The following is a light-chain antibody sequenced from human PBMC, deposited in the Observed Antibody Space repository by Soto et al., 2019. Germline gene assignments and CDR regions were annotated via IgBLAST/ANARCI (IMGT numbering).Light chain of an antibody. CDR1: QSIASN. J-gene: IGKJ1*01. V-gene: IGKV3-15*01. CDR3: QQYNNWSPWT. CDR2: GAS. Sequence: IVMTQSPATLSVSPGERATLSCSASQSIASNLAWYQQKPGQAPRLLIYGASTRATGIPARFSGSGSGTKFTLIISSLQSEDFAVYYCQQYNNWSPWTFGQGTKVDIK.